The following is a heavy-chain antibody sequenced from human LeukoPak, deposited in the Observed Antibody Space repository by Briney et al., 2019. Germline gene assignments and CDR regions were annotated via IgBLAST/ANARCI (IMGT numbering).Heavy chain of an antibody. J-gene: IGHJ5*02. Sequence: GASVKVSCKASGGTFSSYAISWVRQAPGQGLEWMGGIIPIFGTANYAQKFQGRVTITADESTSTAYMELSSLRSEDTAVYYCARDGGSGSYYNSFDPWGQGTLVTVSS. V-gene: IGHV1-69*13. D-gene: IGHD3-10*01. CDR3: ARDGGSGSYYNSFDP. CDR1: GGTFSSYA. CDR2: IIPIFGTA.